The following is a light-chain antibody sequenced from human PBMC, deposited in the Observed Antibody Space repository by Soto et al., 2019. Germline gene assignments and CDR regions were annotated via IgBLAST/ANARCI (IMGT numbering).Light chain of an antibody. J-gene: IGKJ4*01. CDR3: QQYHTWPIT. V-gene: IGKV3-15*01. CDR2: GAS. CDR1: QGVSRK. Sequence: IFMTQSQATLSVAPGERVTFSCRASQGVSRKLAWYQHKPGQAPRLLISGASTGATGIPARFSGSGSGTEFTLTISSLQSEDCAIYYCQQYHTWPITFGGGTKVDI.